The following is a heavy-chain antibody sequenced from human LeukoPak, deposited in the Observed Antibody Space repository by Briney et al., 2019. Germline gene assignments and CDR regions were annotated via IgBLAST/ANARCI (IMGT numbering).Heavy chain of an antibody. Sequence: SVKVSCKASGGTFSSYAISWVRQAPGQGLEWRGRIIPILGIANYAQKFQGRVTITADNSTRTAYMELSSLRSEDTAVYYCARADMTTVPRDYYGMDVWGQGTTVTVSS. D-gene: IGHD4-17*01. CDR1: GGTFSSYA. CDR2: IIPILGIA. CDR3: ARADMTTVPRDYYGMDV. J-gene: IGHJ6*02. V-gene: IGHV1-69*04.